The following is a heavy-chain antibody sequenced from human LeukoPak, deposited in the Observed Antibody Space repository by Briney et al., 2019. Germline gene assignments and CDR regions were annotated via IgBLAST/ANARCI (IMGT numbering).Heavy chain of an antibody. V-gene: IGHV4-59*01. J-gene: IGHJ4*02. CDR2: IYYSGST. CDR3: ARSLGYSYGCFDY. Sequence: PSETLSLTCTVSGGSISSYYWSWIRQPPGKGPEWIGYIYYSGSTNYNPSLKSRVTISVDTSKNQFSLELSSVTAADTAVYYCARSLGYSYGCFDYWGQGTLVTVSS. CDR1: GGSISSYY. D-gene: IGHD5-18*01.